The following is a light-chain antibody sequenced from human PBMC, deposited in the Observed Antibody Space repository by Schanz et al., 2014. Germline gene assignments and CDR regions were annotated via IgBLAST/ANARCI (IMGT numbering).Light chain of an antibody. J-gene: IGLJ7*01. Sequence: QSALTQPPSASGSPGQSVTISCTGTSSDVGGYNYVSWYQQHPGKAPKLMIYEVNKRPSGVPDRFSGSKSGTSASLAISGLQSEDEGDYYCAAWDGSLKGAVFGGGTQLTVL. CDR2: EVN. CDR1: SSDVGGYNY. CDR3: AAWDGSLKGAV. V-gene: IGLV2-8*01.